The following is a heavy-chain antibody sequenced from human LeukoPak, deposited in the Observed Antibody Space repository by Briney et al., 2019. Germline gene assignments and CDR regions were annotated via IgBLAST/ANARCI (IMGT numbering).Heavy chain of an antibody. Sequence: GESLKISCAASGFTFSSYAMSWVRQAPGKGLEWVSAISGSGGSTYYADSVKGRFTISRDNSKNTLYLQMNSLRAEDTAVYYCAKDLLAWYYGSGSYSNDAFDIWGQGTMVTVSS. CDR3: AKDLLAWYYGSGSYSNDAFDI. J-gene: IGHJ3*02. V-gene: IGHV3-23*01. CDR2: ISGSGGST. D-gene: IGHD3-10*01. CDR1: GFTFSSYA.